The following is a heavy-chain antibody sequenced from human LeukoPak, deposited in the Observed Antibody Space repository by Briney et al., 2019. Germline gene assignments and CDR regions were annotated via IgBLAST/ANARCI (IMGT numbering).Heavy chain of an antibody. V-gene: IGHV1-18*01. CDR1: GYTFTSYG. CDR3: ARVPQGDYYGSGSYFDY. J-gene: IGHJ4*02. CDR2: ISAYNGNT. D-gene: IGHD3-10*01. Sequence: ASVKVSCKASGYTFTSYGISWVRQAPGQGLEWMGWISAYNGNTNYAQKLQGRVTMTTDTSTSTAYMELRSLRSDDTAVYYCARVPQGDYYGSGSYFDYWGQGTLVTVSS.